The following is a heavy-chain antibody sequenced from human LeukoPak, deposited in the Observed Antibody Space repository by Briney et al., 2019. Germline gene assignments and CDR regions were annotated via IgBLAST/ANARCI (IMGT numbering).Heavy chain of an antibody. J-gene: IGHJ4*02. Sequence: SEALSLTCTVSGGSISSYYWSWIRQPPGKGLEWIGYIYYSGSTNYNPSLKSRVTISVDTSKNQFSLKLSSVTAADTAVYYCAREKYGSGSSWFDYWGQGTLVTVSS. CDR2: IYYSGST. D-gene: IGHD3-10*01. CDR1: GGSISSYY. V-gene: IGHV4-59*01. CDR3: AREKYGSGSSWFDY.